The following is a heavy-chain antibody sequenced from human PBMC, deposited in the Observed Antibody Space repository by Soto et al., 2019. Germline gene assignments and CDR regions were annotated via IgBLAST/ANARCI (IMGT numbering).Heavy chain of an antibody. CDR2: IGTAGDT. CDR3: ARFGGPCGMDV. Sequence: GGSLRLSCAASGFTFSSYDMHWVRQATGEGLEWVSAIGTAGDTYYPGSVKGRFTISGENAKNSLYLQMNSLRAGDTAVYYCARFGGPCGMDVWGQGTTVTVSS. J-gene: IGHJ6*02. D-gene: IGHD3-16*01. V-gene: IGHV3-13*01. CDR1: GFTFSSYD.